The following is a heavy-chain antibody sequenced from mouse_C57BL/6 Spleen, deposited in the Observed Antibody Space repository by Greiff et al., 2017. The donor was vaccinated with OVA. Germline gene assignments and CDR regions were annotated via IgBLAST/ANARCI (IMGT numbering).Heavy chain of an antibody. V-gene: IGHV1-52*01. CDR1: GYTFTSYW. D-gene: IGHD1-1*01. CDR3: AREIPLITTVVATDYFDY. CDR2: IDPSDSET. Sequence: QVQLKQPGAELVRPGSSVKLSCKASGYTFTSYWMHWVKQRPIQGLEWIGNIDPSDSETHYNQKFKDKATLTVDKSSSTAYMQLSSLTSEDSAVYYCAREIPLITTVVATDYFDYWGQGTTLTVSS. J-gene: IGHJ2*01.